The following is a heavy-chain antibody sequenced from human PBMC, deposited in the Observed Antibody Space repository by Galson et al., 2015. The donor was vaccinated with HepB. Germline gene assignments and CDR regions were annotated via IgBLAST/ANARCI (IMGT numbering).Heavy chain of an antibody. D-gene: IGHD2-15*01. J-gene: IGHJ6*02. CDR1: GGTFSSYA. CDR2: IIPIFGTA. CDR3: ARETVVVAATPMGHYYYGMDV. V-gene: IGHV1-69*13. Sequence: SVKVSCKASGGTFSSYAISWVRQAPGQGLEWMGGIIPIFGTANYAQKFQGRVTITADESTSTAYMELSSLGSEDTAVYYCARETVVVAATPMGHYYYGMDVWGQGTTVTVSS.